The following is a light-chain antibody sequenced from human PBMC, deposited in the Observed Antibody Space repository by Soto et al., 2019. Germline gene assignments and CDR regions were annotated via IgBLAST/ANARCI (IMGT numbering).Light chain of an antibody. CDR3: QQRSNWPST. V-gene: IGKV3-11*01. CDR2: DAS. J-gene: IGKJ4*01. CDR1: QSVSSY. Sequence: EIVLTQSPATLSLSPGNRATLSCRASQSVSSYLAWYQQKPGQAPRLLIYDASNRATGIPARFSGSGSGTDFTLTITSLEPEDFAVDYCQQRSNWPSTCGGGTKVEIK.